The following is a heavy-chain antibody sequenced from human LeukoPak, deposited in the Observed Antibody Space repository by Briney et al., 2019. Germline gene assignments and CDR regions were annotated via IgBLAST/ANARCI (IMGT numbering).Heavy chain of an antibody. Sequence: WASVKVSCKASGYTLTGYYMHWVRQAPGQGLEWMEWINPNSGGTNYAQKFQGRVTMTRDTSISTAYMELSRLRSDDTAVYYCARDDSSGYYYSYWGQGTLVTVSS. D-gene: IGHD3-22*01. V-gene: IGHV1-2*02. CDR2: INPNSGGT. J-gene: IGHJ4*02. CDR3: ARDDSSGYYYSY. CDR1: GYTLTGYY.